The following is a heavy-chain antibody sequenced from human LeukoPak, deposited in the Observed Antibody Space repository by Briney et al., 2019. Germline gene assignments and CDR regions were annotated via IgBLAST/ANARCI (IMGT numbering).Heavy chain of an antibody. CDR1: GGSINSYY. J-gene: IGHJ4*02. CDR2: IYSSGST. Sequence: SETLSLTCTVSGGSINSYYWSWIRQPAGKGLEWIGRIYSSGSTNYNPSLKSRVSMSVDTSKNQFSLKLTSVTAADTAVYYCARGGKATVVPMWGQGILVTVSS. CDR3: ARGGKATVVPM. V-gene: IGHV4-4*07. D-gene: IGHD4-23*01.